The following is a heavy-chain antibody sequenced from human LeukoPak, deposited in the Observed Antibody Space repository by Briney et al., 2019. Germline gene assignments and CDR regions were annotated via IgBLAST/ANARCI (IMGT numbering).Heavy chain of an antibody. J-gene: IGHJ6*03. CDR3: TRAASSGPLFTYHMDV. D-gene: IGHD3-22*01. CDR2: IHHSGST. CDR1: GYFISSGYY. V-gene: IGHV4-38-2*02. Sequence: SETLSLTCTVSGYFISSGYYWGWIRQPPGKGLQWIGSIHHSGSTYYNPSLKSRATISVDTSKNQFSLKLTSVTAADTAVYYCTRAASSGPLFTYHMDVWGKGTTVTVSS.